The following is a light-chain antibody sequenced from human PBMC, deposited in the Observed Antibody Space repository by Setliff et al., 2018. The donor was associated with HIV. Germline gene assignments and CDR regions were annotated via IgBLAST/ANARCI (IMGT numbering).Light chain of an antibody. CDR3: QVWDNNGDFYV. V-gene: IGLV3-21*03. Sequence: SYELTQPPSVSVAPGKTARVTCGGNKIGRKSVHWYQQKPGQAPVLVVYDDSDQPSKISERFSGSKSGNMATLTINRVEAGDEADYYCQVWDNNGDFYVFGSGT. CDR1: KIGRKS. J-gene: IGLJ1*01. CDR2: DDS.